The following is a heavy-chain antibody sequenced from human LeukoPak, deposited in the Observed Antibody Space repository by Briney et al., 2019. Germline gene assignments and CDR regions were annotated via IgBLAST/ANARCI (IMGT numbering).Heavy chain of an antibody. CDR2: IYYSGST. CDR3: VRQCSSASCYNLSYHGVDV. CDR1: GGSISSSSYY. V-gene: IGHV4-39*01. J-gene: IGHJ6*02. Sequence: SETLSLTCTVSGGSISSSSYYWGWIRQPPGKGLEWIGSIYYSGSTYYNPSLKSRVTISVDTSKNQFSLKLSSVTAADTAVYYCVRQCSSASCYNLSYHGVDVWGQGTTVTVSS. D-gene: IGHD2-2*02.